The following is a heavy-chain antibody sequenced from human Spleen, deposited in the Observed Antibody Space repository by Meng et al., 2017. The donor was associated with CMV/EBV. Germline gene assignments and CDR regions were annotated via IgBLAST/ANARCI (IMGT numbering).Heavy chain of an antibody. V-gene: IGHV3-53*01. Sequence: GESLKISCAASGFTVINTYMSWVRQAPGKGLECVSVIYSGGSTYYADSVKGRFTISRDNSKNTLYLQMNSLRAEDTAVYYCARTSRLLGMDVWGQGTTVTVSS. CDR2: IYSGGST. CDR3: ARTSRLLGMDV. CDR1: GFTVINTY. J-gene: IGHJ6*02.